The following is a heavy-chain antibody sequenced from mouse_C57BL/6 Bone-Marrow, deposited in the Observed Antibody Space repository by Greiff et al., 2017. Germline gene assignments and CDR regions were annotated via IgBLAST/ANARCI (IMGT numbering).Heavy chain of an antibody. D-gene: IGHD1-1*01. CDR2: IYPSDSET. CDR3: ARRGVYYGSSPYYYAMDY. CDR1: GYTFTSYW. V-gene: IGHV1-61*01. J-gene: IGHJ4*01. Sequence: QVQLQQPGAELVRPGSSVKLSCKASGYTFTSYWMDWVKQRPGQGLEWIGNIYPSDSETHYNQKFKDKATLTVDKSSSTAYMQLSSLTSEDSAVYYCARRGVYYGSSPYYYAMDYWGQGTSVTVSS.